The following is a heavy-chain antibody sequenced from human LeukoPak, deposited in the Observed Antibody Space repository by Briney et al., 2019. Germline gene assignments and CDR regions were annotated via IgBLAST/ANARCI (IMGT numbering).Heavy chain of an antibody. D-gene: IGHD1-14*01. CDR1: GFTFNSYW. CDR3: TREITFGVFDV. CDR2: IKQDGNKK. Sequence: GGSLRLSCAASGFTFNSYWMAWVRQAPGKGLEWVANIKQDGNKKYYVDSVKGRFTISRDNAKNTLYLQMNSLRAEDTAVYYCTREITFGVFDVWGQGTVVTVSS. J-gene: IGHJ3*01. V-gene: IGHV3-7*01.